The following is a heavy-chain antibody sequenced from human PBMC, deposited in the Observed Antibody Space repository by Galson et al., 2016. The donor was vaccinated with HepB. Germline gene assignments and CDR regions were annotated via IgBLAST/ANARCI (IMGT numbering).Heavy chain of an antibody. V-gene: IGHV3-33*01. Sequence: SLRLSCAASGFTFSSYGMHWVRQAPGKGLEWVAVIWYDGSNKYYADSVKGRFTISRDNFKNTLYLQMNSLRAEDTAVYYCGRDGEFDYYYGTDVWGQGTTVTVSS. CDR3: GRDGEFDYYYGTDV. J-gene: IGHJ6*02. CDR1: GFTFSSYG. CDR2: IWYDGSNK.